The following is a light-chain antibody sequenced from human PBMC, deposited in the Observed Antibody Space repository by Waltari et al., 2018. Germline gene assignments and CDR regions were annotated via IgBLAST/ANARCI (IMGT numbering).Light chain of an antibody. V-gene: IGLV1-47*01. CDR2: RNN. CDR3: AAWDDSLSGWV. CDR1: SSTIGSNF. Sequence: QSVLTQPPSASETPGQRVTISCSGSSSTIGSNFVSWYQQLPGTAPKLLIYRNNQRPSGVPDRFSVSNSGTSASLAISGLRSEDEADYYCAAWDDSLSGWVFGGGTKLTVL. J-gene: IGLJ3*02.